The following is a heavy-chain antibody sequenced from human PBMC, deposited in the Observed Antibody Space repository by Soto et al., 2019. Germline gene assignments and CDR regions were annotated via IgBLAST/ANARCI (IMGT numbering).Heavy chain of an antibody. Sequence: WVRQAPGKALEWLALIDWDDDKYYSTSLKTRLTISKDTSKNQVVLTMTNMDPVDTATYYCARTGSWRENYFDYWGQGTLVTVSS. D-gene: IGHD6-13*01. CDR3: ARTGSWRENYFDY. J-gene: IGHJ4*02. CDR2: IDWDDDK. V-gene: IGHV2-70*18.